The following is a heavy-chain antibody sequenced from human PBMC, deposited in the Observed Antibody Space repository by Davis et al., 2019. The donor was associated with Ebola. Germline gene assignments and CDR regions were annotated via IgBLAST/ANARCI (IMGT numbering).Heavy chain of an antibody. Sequence: PSETLSLTCAVYGGSFSGYYWSWIRQPPGKGLEWIGEINHSGSTNYNPSLKSRVTISVDTSKNQFSLKLSSVTAADTAVYYCARGGTYYDFWSGQIRGWFDPWGQGTLVTVSS. J-gene: IGHJ5*02. CDR2: INHSGST. D-gene: IGHD3-3*01. CDR3: ARGGTYYDFWSGQIRGWFDP. V-gene: IGHV4-34*01. CDR1: GGSFSGYY.